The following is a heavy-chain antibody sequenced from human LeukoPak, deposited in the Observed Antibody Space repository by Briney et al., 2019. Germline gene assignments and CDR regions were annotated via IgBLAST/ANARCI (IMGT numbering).Heavy chain of an antibody. CDR1: GLTFSSHS. CDR2: IRSSSRTT. CDR3: ARGQTYGDLFDY. J-gene: IGHJ4*02. V-gene: IGHV3-48*04. D-gene: IGHD4-17*01. Sequence: PGGSLRLSCAASGLTFSSHSMNWVRQAPGKGLEWVSHIRSSSRTTYYADSVKGRFTISRDNAKNSLYLQMNSLRAEDTAVYYCARGQTYGDLFDYWGQGTLVTVSS.